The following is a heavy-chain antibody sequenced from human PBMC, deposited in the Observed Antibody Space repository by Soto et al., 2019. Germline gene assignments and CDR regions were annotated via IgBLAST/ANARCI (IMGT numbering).Heavy chain of an antibody. CDR2: IDYIGNT. V-gene: IGHV4-59*01. Sequence: SETLSLTCTVSDGSIGSDYWSWIRQPPGKGLEWLGNIDYIGNTNYNPSLKSRVTMSIDTSKNRFSLKLASVTTADTAVYYCERMFANYVNGNWLDPWGQGTLVTVSS. D-gene: IGHD3-10*02. CDR3: ERMFANYVNGNWLDP. CDR1: DGSIGSDY. J-gene: IGHJ5*02.